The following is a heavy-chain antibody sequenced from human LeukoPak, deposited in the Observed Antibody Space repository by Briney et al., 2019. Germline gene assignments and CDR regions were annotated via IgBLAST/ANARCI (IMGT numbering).Heavy chain of an antibody. CDR1: GFTFSHYA. Sequence: PGGSLRLSCAASGFTFSHYAMNWVRQAPGKGLEWVSTISGTGDNTYYSDSVKGRFAISRDSSKNTLYLQMNSLRADDTAVYYCAKDGGSSWPYSSEYWGQGTLVTVSS. J-gene: IGHJ4*02. V-gene: IGHV3-23*01. CDR3: AKDGGSSWPYSSEY. D-gene: IGHD6-13*01. CDR2: ISGTGDNT.